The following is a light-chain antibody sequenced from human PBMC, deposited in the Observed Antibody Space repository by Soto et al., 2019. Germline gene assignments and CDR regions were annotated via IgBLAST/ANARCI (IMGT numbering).Light chain of an antibody. CDR2: DAF. CDR3: QQYNSYSIT. J-gene: IGKJ2*01. V-gene: IGKV1-5*01. Sequence: DIQMTQSPSTLSASVGDRVTITCRASQSISSWLAWYQQKPGKAPKLLIYDAFSLESGVPSRFSGSGSGTEFALTISSLQPDDFATYYCQQYNSYSITFGQGTKLETK. CDR1: QSISSW.